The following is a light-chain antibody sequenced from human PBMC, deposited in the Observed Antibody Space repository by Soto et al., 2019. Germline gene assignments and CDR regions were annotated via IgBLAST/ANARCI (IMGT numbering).Light chain of an antibody. V-gene: IGKV3-20*01. CDR2: DAS. Sequence: EIVLTQSPGTLSLSPGERANLSCSASQTVRNNYLAWYQQKPGQAPRLLIYDASSRATGIPDRFSGGGSGTDFTLTISRLEPEDFAVYYCQQFSSYPLTFGGGTKVDIK. J-gene: IGKJ4*01. CDR1: QTVRNNY. CDR3: QQFSSYPLT.